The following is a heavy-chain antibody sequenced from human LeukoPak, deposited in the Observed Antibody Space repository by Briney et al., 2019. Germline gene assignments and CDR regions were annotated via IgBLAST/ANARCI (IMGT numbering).Heavy chain of an antibody. Sequence: GGSLRLSCAASGFTFSSYAMHWVRQAPGQGLEWVAVISYDGSNKYYADSVKGRFTISRDNSKNTLYLQMNSLRAEDTAVYYCARIKQQPVRFDYWGQGTLVTVSS. D-gene: IGHD6-13*01. J-gene: IGHJ4*02. V-gene: IGHV3-30*14. CDR1: GFTFSSYA. CDR2: ISYDGSNK. CDR3: ARIKQQPVRFDY.